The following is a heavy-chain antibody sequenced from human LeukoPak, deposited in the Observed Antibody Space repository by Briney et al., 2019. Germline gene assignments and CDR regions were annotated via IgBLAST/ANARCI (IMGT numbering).Heavy chain of an antibody. J-gene: IGHJ4*02. Sequence: GGSLRLSCAASGFTFSSYGMHWVRQAPGKGPEWVTVISYDGSNKYYADSVKGRFTISRDNSKNTLYLQMNSLTAEDTAVYYCARDPKQLIVGAATGGDWGQGTLVTVSS. CDR1: GFTFSSYG. CDR3: ARDPKQLIVGAATGGD. CDR2: ISYDGSNK. D-gene: IGHD1-26*01. V-gene: IGHV3-30*03.